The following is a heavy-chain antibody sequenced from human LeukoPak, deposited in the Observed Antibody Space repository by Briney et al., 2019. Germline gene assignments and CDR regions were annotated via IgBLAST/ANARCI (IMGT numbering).Heavy chain of an antibody. V-gene: IGHV1-2*02. CDR1: GYTFTGYY. CDR3: ARFSAIGTAMVNDAFDI. J-gene: IGHJ3*02. CDR2: INPNSGGT. D-gene: IGHD5-18*01. Sequence: ASVKVSCKASGYTFTGYYMHWVRQAPGQGLEWMGWINPNSGGTNYAQKFQGRVTMTRDTSISTAYMELGRLRSDDTAVYYCARFSAIGTAMVNDAFDIWGQGTMVTVSS.